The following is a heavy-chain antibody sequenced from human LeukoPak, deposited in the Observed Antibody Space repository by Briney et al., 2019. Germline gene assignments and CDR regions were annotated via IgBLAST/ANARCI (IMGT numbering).Heavy chain of an antibody. J-gene: IGHJ4*02. V-gene: IGHV3-74*01. Sequence: PGGSLRLSCAASGFTFSGYWVHWVRQAPGKGLVWVSRINSDGSSTSYADSVKGRFTISRDNAKNTVDLQMNSLRAEDTAVYYCAILSGTYTGDWGQGTLVTVSS. D-gene: IGHD1-26*01. CDR2: INSDGSST. CDR3: AILSGTYTGD. CDR1: GFTFSGYW.